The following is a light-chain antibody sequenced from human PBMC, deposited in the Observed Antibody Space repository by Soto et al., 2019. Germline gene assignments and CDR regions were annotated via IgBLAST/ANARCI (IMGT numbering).Light chain of an antibody. CDR2: GGS. J-gene: IGKJ1*01. V-gene: IGKV3-20*01. CDR3: QQYGTSPRT. Sequence: EIVLTQSPGTLSLSPGERATLSCRASQSVRSIYLAWYQQKLGQAPRLLIYGGSNRATGIPDRFSGSGSGTDFTLTISRLESEDFAVYYCQQYGTSPRTFGQGTKVEIK. CDR1: QSVRSIY.